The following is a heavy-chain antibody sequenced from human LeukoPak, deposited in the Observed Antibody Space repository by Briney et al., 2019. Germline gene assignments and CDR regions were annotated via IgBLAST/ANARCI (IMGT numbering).Heavy chain of an antibody. CDR1: GFTFSSYV. V-gene: IGHV3-48*03. Sequence: GGSLRLSCAASGFTFSSYVTIWVRQAPGRGLEWVSYIGSSGSTRYYTDSVKGRFLISRDNAKNSLFLQMNSLRAEDTAVYYCARDPNPAHWGQGTLVTVSS. CDR2: IGSSGSTR. J-gene: IGHJ4*02. CDR3: ARDPNPAH.